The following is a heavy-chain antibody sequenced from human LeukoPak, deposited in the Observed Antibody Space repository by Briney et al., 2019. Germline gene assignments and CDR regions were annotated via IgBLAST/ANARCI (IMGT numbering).Heavy chain of an antibody. J-gene: IGHJ3*02. D-gene: IGHD2-2*01. CDR2: IYPGDSDT. CDR3: ARRCSSPSCYHSRNAFDI. V-gene: IGHV5-51*01. CDR1: GYSFTSYW. Sequence: GESLKISCKGSGYSFTSYWIGWVRQMPGKGLEWMGIIYPGDSDTRYSPSFQGQVTISADKSISTAYLQWSSLKASDTAMYYCARRCSSPSCYHSRNAFDIGGQGTMVTVSS.